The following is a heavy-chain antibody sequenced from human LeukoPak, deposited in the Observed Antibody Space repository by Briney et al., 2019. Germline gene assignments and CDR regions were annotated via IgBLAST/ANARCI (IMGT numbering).Heavy chain of an antibody. CDR1: GFTFSSYA. Sequence: PGGSLRLSCAASGFTFSSYAMSWVRQAPGKGLEWVSAISGSGGSTYYADSVKGRFTISRDNSKNTLYLQMNRLRAEDTAVYYCAKDRGKIVVVPAAPSWFDPWGQGTLVTVSS. V-gene: IGHV3-23*01. D-gene: IGHD2-2*01. CDR3: AKDRGKIVVVPAAPSWFDP. J-gene: IGHJ5*02. CDR2: ISGSGGST.